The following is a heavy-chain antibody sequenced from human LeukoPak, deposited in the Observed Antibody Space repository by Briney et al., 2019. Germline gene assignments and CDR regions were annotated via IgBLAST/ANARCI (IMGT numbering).Heavy chain of an antibody. Sequence: GGSLRLSCAASGFTFSYYYMHWVRQVPGKGLVWVSYIESDGRTTSYADSVKGRFTISRDNAKNTVYLQMNSLRVDDTAVYYCARVAYYDFWSGYFCDYWGQGTLVTVSS. D-gene: IGHD3-3*01. CDR1: GFTFSYYY. V-gene: IGHV3-74*01. J-gene: IGHJ4*02. CDR3: ARVAYYDFWSGYFCDY. CDR2: IESDGRTT.